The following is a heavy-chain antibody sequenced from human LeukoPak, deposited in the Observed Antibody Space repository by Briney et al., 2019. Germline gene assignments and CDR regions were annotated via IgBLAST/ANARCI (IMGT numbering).Heavy chain of an antibody. J-gene: IGHJ4*02. CDR3: AREAYGSGNYPFDY. V-gene: IGHV3-21*01. D-gene: IGHD3-10*01. Sequence: GGSLRLSCAASGFTFSSYSMNWVRQAPGKGLEWLSSISGSSSYIYYADSVKGRFTISRDNAKNSLYLQMNSLRVEDTAVYYCAREAYGSGNYPFDYWGQGTLVTVSS. CDR1: GFTFSSYS. CDR2: ISGSSSYI.